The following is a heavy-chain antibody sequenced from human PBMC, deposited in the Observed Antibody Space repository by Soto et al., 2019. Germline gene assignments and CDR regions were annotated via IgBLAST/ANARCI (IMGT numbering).Heavy chain of an antibody. Sequence: QVQLVESGGGVVQPGRSLRLSCAASGFTFSSYAMHWVRQAPGKGLEWVAVISYDGSNKYYADSVKGRFTISRDNSKNTLYLQMNSLRAEDTAVYYCARDGGWELLLDYSYAGMDVWGPGPTVTVSS. D-gene: IGHD1-26*01. J-gene: IGHJ6*02. CDR3: ARDGGWELLLDYSYAGMDV. V-gene: IGHV3-30-3*01. CDR2: ISYDGSNK. CDR1: GFTFSSYA.